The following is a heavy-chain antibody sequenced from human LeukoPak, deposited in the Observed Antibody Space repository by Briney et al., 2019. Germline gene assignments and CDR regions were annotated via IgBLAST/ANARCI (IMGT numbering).Heavy chain of an antibody. V-gene: IGHV3-30*18. CDR2: ISYDGSNK. Sequence: GRSLRLSCAASGFTFSSYGMHWVRQAPGKGLEWVAVISYDGSNKYYADSVKGRFTISRDNSKNTLYLQMNSLRAEDTAVYYCAKDWVGTTDYWGQGTLVTVSS. D-gene: IGHD2-21*02. CDR3: AKDWVGTTDY. J-gene: IGHJ4*02. CDR1: GFTFSSYG.